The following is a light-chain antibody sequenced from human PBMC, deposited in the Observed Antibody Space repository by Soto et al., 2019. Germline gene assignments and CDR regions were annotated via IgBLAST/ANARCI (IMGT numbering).Light chain of an antibody. Sequence: QSVLTQPPSASGSPGQSVTISCTVTSSDVGGYKYVSWYQQYPGKAPKLMIYAVSKRPSGVPDRFSGSKSGNTASLTVSGLQAEDEADYYCSSYAGSNNYVFGTGTKVTVL. CDR1: SSDVGGYKY. CDR3: SSYAGSNNYV. CDR2: AVS. V-gene: IGLV2-8*01. J-gene: IGLJ1*01.